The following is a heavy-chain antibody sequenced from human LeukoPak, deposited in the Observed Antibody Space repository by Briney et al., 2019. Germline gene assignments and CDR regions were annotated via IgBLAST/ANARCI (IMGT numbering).Heavy chain of an antibody. CDR1: GFSFSSYS. CDR3: AASRGPYSGSYPFDY. J-gene: IGHJ4*02. D-gene: IGHD1-26*01. Sequence: GGSLRLSCAASGFSFSSYSMNWVRQAPGKGLEWVSHISSSSNTIYYADSVKGRFTISRDNAKNSLSLQMNSLRAEDTAVYYCAASRGPYSGSYPFDYWGQGTLVTVSS. CDR2: ISSSSNTI. V-gene: IGHV3-48*01.